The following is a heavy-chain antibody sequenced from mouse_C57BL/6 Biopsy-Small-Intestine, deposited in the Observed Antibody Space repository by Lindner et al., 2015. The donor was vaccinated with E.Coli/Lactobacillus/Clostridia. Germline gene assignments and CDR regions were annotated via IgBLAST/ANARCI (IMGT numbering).Heavy chain of an antibody. CDR1: GYIITDYY. V-gene: IGHV1-19*01. D-gene: IGHD2-3*01. J-gene: IGHJ4*01. Sequence: VQLQESGPVLVKPGASVKMSCKASGYIITDYYLNWVKQSHGESLEWIGVINPHNGGTTYNQKFKGKATLTVDKSSSTAYMELNSLTSEDSAVYYCARTDGYYERLYAMDYWGQGTSVTVSS. CDR2: INPHNGGT. CDR3: ARTDGYYERLYAMDY.